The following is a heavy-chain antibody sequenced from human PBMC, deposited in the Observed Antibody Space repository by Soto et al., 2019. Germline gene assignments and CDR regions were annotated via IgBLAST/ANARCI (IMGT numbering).Heavy chain of an antibody. CDR3: ARGLNGYSHYFDP. D-gene: IGHD5-18*01. CDR2: INAGNGNT. CDR1: GYTFTSYG. V-gene: IGHV1-3*01. J-gene: IGHJ5*02. Sequence: ASVKVSCKASGYTFTSYGISWVRQAPGQRLEWMGWINAGNGNTKYSQKFQGRVTITRDTSASTAYMELSSLRSEDTAVYYCARGLNGYSHYFDPWGQGTLVTVSS.